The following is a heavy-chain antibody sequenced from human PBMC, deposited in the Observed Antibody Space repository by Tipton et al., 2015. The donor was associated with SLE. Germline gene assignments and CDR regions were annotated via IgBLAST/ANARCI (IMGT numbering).Heavy chain of an antibody. Sequence: TLSLTCLVSGGSISGGNYYWTWIRQPAGKGLEWIGHIYIRGSVYPRGETKHNPSPNSRATISVDMSNNHFSLNLNSVTAADMAVYFCARGRWGSYGIWFDPWGQGTLVTVSS. V-gene: IGHV4-61*09. CDR1: GGSISGGNYY. J-gene: IGHJ5*02. D-gene: IGHD1-26*01. CDR2: IYIRGSVYPRGET. CDR3: ARGRWGSYGIWFDP.